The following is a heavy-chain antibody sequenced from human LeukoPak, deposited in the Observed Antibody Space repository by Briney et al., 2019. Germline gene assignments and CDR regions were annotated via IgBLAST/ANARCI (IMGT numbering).Heavy chain of an antibody. V-gene: IGHV3-30-3*01. J-gene: IGHJ4*02. D-gene: IGHD6-25*01. CDR3: ARALRSGAPDY. CDR2: ISYDGSNK. Sequence: GRSLRLSCAASGFTFGSYAMHWVRQAPGKGLEWVAVISYDGSNKYYADSVKGRFTISRDNSKNTLYLQMNSLRAEDTAVYYCARALRSGAPDYWGQGTLVTVSS. CDR1: GFTFGSYA.